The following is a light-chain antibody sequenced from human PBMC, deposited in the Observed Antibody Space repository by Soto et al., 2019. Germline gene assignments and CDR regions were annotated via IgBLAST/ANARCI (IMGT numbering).Light chain of an antibody. Sequence: DIQMTQSPSTLSASIGDRVTVTCRASPSISTWLAWYQQKPGKAPNLLIYDASSLESGVPSRFSGRGSGTEFTLTISSLQADDFATYYCQQYNTYPRTFGQGTKLEIK. J-gene: IGKJ2*02. CDR3: QQYNTYPRT. V-gene: IGKV1-5*01. CDR2: DAS. CDR1: PSISTW.